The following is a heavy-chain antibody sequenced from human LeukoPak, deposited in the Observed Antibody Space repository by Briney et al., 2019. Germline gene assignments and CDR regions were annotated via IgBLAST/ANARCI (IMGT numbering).Heavy chain of an antibody. Sequence: GGSLRLSCAASGFTFSSYDMNWVRQAPGKGLEWVSAISGSGGSTYYPDSVKGRFTISRDNSKNTLYLQMNSLRAEDTAVYYCWVWYCSSTSCSYYYYGMDVWGQGTTVTVSS. CDR2: ISGSGGST. CDR3: WVWYCSSTSCSYYYYGMDV. D-gene: IGHD2-2*01. V-gene: IGHV3-23*01. CDR1: GFTFSSYD. J-gene: IGHJ6*02.